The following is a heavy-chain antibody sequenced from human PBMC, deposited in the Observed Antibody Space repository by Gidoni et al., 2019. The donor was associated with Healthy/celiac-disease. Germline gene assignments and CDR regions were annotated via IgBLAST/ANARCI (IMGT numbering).Heavy chain of an antibody. J-gene: IGHJ4*02. CDR2: ISSSSSYR. V-gene: IGHV3-21*01. CDR3: ARVYRGKYCGGDCYNDY. Sequence: EVQLVESGGGLVTPGGSLRLSCAAYGFPFSSYRMNWVRQAPVKGLEWVSSISSSSSYRYYADSVKGRLTISRDNAKNSLYLQMNSLRAEDTAVYYCARVYRGKYCGGDCYNDYWGQGTLVTVSS. D-gene: IGHD2-21*02. CDR1: GFPFSSYR.